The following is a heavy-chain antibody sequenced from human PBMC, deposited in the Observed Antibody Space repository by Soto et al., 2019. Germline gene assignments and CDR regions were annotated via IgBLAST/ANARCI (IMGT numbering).Heavy chain of an antibody. J-gene: IGHJ6*02. CDR2: IRSKANSYAT. CDR3: TRLRGSGPAWYYYGMDV. V-gene: IGHV3-73*01. D-gene: IGHD3-10*01. CDR1: GVKFSSSA. Sequence: GSLRISYEASGVKFSSSAMHWVHQASGKGLEWVGRIRSKANSYATAYAASVKGRFTISRDDSKNTAYLQMNSLKTEDTAVYYCTRLRGSGPAWYYYGMDVWGQGTTVTVSS.